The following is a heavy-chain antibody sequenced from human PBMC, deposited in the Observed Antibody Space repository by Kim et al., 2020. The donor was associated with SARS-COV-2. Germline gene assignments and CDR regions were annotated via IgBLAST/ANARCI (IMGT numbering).Heavy chain of an antibody. D-gene: IGHD1-1*01. CDR1: GFTLSTYW. Sequence: GGSLRLSCAASGFTLSTYWMSWVRQAPGKGLEWVANIKQDGSEKYYVDSVKGRFTISRDNAKNSLYLQMNSLRAEDTAVYYCARGWNGFKWGHGTLVTVS. V-gene: IGHV3-7*01. CDR2: IKQDGSEK. J-gene: IGHJ4*01. CDR3: ARGWNGFK.